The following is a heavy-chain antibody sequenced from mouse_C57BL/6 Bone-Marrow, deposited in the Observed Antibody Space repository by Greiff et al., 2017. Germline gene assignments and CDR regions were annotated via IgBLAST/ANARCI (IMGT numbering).Heavy chain of an antibody. V-gene: IGHV1-61*01. Sequence: QVQLKQPGAELVRPGSSVKLSCKASGYTFTSYWMDWVKQRPGQGLEWIGNIYPSDSETHYNQKFKDKATLTVDKSSSTAYMQLSSLTSEDSAVYDCARGLLDYWGQGTTLTVSS. J-gene: IGHJ2*01. CDR1: GYTFTSYW. CDR2: IYPSDSET. CDR3: ARGLLDY.